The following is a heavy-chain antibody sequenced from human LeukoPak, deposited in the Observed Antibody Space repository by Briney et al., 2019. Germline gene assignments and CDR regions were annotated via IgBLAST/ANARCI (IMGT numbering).Heavy chain of an antibody. Sequence: GGSLRLSCAASGFTFSNYAMTWFRQAPGKGPEWVSAINDRGGDTYYADSVKGRFTISRDNSKNTLSLQMNSLRAEDTAVYYCAKGYRGNYDYWGQGTLVTVSS. CDR3: AKGYRGNYDY. CDR2: INDRGGDT. V-gene: IGHV3-23*01. D-gene: IGHD1-26*01. J-gene: IGHJ4*02. CDR1: GFTFSNYA.